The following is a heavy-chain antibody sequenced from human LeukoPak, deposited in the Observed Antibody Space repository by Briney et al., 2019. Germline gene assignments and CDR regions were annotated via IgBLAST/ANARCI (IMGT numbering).Heavy chain of an antibody. J-gene: IGHJ4*02. CDR3: ARGLRVVPAAHHLDY. Sequence: GRSLRLSCAASGFTFSSYAMHWVRQAPGKGLEWVAVISYDGSNKYYADSAKGRFTISRDNSKNTLYLQMNSLRAGDTAVYYCARGLRVVPAAHHLDYWGQGTLVTVSS. V-gene: IGHV3-30*01. CDR2: ISYDGSNK. D-gene: IGHD2-2*01. CDR1: GFTFSSYA.